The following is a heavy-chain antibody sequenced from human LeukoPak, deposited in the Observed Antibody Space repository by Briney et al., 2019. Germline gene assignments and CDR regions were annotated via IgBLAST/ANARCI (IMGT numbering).Heavy chain of an antibody. V-gene: IGHV4-39*01. J-gene: IGHJ6*03. D-gene: IGHD5-12*01. CDR2: IYYSGST. Sequence: SETLSLTCTVSGGSISISSYYWGWIRQPPGKGLEWIGSIYYSGSTYYNPSLKSRGTISVDTSKTQFSLKLSSVTAADTAVYYCARQQSGYVGGYYYYMDVWGKGTTVTVSS. CDR3: ARQQSGYVGGYYYYMDV. CDR1: GGSISISSYY.